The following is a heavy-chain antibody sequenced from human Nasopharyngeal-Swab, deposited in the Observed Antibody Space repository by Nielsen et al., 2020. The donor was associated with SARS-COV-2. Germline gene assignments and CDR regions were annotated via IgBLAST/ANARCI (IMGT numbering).Heavy chain of an antibody. V-gene: IGHV3-33*01. CDR2: IWYDGSNK. D-gene: IGHD3-3*01. Sequence: RQCAGQVLARVAVIWYDGSNKYYADSVKGRFTVSRDNAKNSLYLQMSSLRTEDAAVYYCARSPYYDFWSGYYTRFDYWGRGTLVTVSS. J-gene: IGHJ4*02. CDR3: ARSPYYDFWSGYYTRFDY.